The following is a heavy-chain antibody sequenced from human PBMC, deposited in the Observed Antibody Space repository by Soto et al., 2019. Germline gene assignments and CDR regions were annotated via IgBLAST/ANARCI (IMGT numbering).Heavy chain of an antibody. Sequence: PSETLSLTCAVHGGSFSGYYWDWIRQPPGKGLEWIGEVNHGGTSNYNPSLKSRAIISVDTSKNQFSLKLTSVTAEDTAVYYCARELAGYSGYDFGYYYYGMDVWGQGTTVTVS. V-gene: IGHV4-34*01. CDR3: ARELAGYSGYDFGYYYYGMDV. CDR2: VNHGGTS. D-gene: IGHD5-12*01. J-gene: IGHJ6*02. CDR1: GGSFSGYY.